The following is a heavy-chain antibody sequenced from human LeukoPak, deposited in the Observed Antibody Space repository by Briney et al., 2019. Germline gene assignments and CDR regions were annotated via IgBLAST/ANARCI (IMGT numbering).Heavy chain of an antibody. J-gene: IGHJ4*02. D-gene: IGHD3-16*02. CDR1: GYTFTGYY. V-gene: IGHV1-2*04. Sequence: GASVKVSCKASGYTFTGYYMHWVRQAPGQGLEWMGWINPNSGGTNYAQKFQGWVTMTRDTSISTAYMELSRLRSDDTAVYYCARGDYVWGSYRPYYFDYRGQGTLVTVSS. CDR2: INPNSGGT. CDR3: ARGDYVWGSYRPYYFDY.